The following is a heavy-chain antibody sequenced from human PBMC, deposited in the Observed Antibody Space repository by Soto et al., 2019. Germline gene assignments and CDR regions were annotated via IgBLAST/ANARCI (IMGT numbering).Heavy chain of an antibody. V-gene: IGHV1-69*13. CDR1: AGTFSSYA. J-gene: IGHJ6*02. D-gene: IGHD2-2*01. Sequence: GASVKVYGKTSAGTFSSYAISWVRQAPGQGHEWMGGIIPTFDTANYAQKFQDRVKITADECTSTAYMELISMRSEDTSVYYCARHDCISTSCYYYYYFSMDVWGQGTTVTVSS. CDR2: IIPTFDTA. CDR3: ARHDCISTSCYYYYYFSMDV.